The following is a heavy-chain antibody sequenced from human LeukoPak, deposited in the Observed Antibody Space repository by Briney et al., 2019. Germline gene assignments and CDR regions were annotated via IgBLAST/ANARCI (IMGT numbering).Heavy chain of an antibody. V-gene: IGHV3-23*01. CDR2: ISGSGGST. D-gene: IGHD6-19*01. Sequence: GGSLRLSCAASGFTFSSYAMSWVRQAPGKGLEWVSAISGSGGSTYYADSVKGRFTISRDNAKNSLYLQMNSLRAEDTAVYYCAIIAVAANFDYWGQGTLVTVSS. J-gene: IGHJ4*02. CDR1: GFTFSSYA. CDR3: AIIAVAANFDY.